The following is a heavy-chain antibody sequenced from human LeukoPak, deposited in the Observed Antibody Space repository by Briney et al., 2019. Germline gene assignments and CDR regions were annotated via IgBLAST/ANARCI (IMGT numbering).Heavy chain of an antibody. CDR2: IKQDGSEK. J-gene: IGHJ4*02. Sequence: TGGSLRLSCAASGFTFSSYGMHWVRQAPGKGLEWVANIKQDGSEKYYVDSVKGRFTISRDNAKNSLYLQMNSLRAEDTAVYYCASDGYWGQGTLVTVSS. CDR1: GFTFSSYG. CDR3: ASDGY. V-gene: IGHV3-7*01.